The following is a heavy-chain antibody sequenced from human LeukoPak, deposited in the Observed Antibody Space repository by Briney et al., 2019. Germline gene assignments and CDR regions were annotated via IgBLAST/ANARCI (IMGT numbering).Heavy chain of an antibody. CDR2: IWYDGSNQ. Sequence: GGSLRLSCAASGFSFSSYGMHWVRQAPGKGLEWVAIIWYDGSNQYYGDSVKGRFTISRDNSKNTLYLQMNSLRAEDTAVYYCARDCSSASCYLDSWGQGILVTVSS. D-gene: IGHD2-2*01. J-gene: IGHJ5*01. CDR3: ARDCSSASCYLDS. V-gene: IGHV3-33*01. CDR1: GFSFSSYG.